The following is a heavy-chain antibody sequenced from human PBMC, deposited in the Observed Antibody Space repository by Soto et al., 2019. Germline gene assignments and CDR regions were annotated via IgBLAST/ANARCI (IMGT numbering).Heavy chain of an antibody. CDR1: GCTFTSYG. CDR3: ARASTVGRDYFDY. Sequence: QVQLVQSGAEVKKRGASVKVSCKAYGCTFTSYGITWVRQAPGQGHEWMGWISAYNGNTNYAQKVQGRVTMTTDTSTSTAYMELRNLRSDDTALYYCARASTVGRDYFDYWGQGTLVTVSS. V-gene: IGHV1-18*01. CDR2: ISAYNGNT. D-gene: IGHD4-17*01. J-gene: IGHJ4*02.